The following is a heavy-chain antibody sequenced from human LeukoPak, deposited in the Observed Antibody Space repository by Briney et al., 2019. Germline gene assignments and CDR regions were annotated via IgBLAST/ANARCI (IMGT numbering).Heavy chain of an antibody. CDR3: TRAPGIAASNAFDI. CDR1: GFTFGDYA. D-gene: IGHD6-13*01. V-gene: IGHV3-49*03. J-gene: IGHJ3*02. CDR2: IRSKAYGGTT. Sequence: SGGSLRLSCTASGFTFGDYAMSWFRQAPGKGLEWVGFIRSKAYGGTTEYAASVKGRFTISRDDSKSIAYLQMNSLKTEDTAVYYCTRAPGIAASNAFDIWGQGTMVTVSS.